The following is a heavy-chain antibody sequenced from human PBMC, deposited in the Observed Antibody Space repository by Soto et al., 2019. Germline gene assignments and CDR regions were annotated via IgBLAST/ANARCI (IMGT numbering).Heavy chain of an antibody. Sequence: QVRLVESGGGVVQPGRSLRLSCSPSGFTFRNFGFHWVRQAPGKGLEWVALIWYDGSNKYYAESLKGRVSISRDNSKNTLYLEMKSLRFEDTAVYYCARDGDIQGGPPPKNYAMDVWGQGTTVTVSS. D-gene: IGHD5-12*01. V-gene: IGHV3-33*08. J-gene: IGHJ6*02. CDR2: IWYDGSNK. CDR1: GFTFRNFG. CDR3: ARDGDIQGGPPPKNYAMDV.